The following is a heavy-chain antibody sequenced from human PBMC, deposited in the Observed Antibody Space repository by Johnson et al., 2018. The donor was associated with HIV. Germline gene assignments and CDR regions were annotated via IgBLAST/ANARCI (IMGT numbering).Heavy chain of an antibody. D-gene: IGHD6-13*01. CDR2: INSDGSST. CDR3: ARGGIAAKEPWRAFDI. Sequence: VQLVESVGGLVQPGGSLRLSCAASGFTFSRYWMNWVRQAPGKGLVWVSRINSDGSSTSYADTVTGRFTISRDNSKNTLYLQMNSLRAEDTAVYYCARGGIAAKEPWRAFDIWGQGTMVTVSS. V-gene: IGHV3-74*01. J-gene: IGHJ3*02. CDR1: GFTFSRYW.